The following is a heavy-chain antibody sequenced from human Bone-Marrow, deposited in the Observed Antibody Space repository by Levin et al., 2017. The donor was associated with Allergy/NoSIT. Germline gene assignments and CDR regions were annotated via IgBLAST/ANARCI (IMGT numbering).Heavy chain of an antibody. J-gene: IGHJ4*02. D-gene: IGHD5-18*01. Sequence: LSLTCAASGFTFSSYAMHWVRQAPGKGLEWVAVISYDGSNKYYADSVKGRFTISRDNSKNTLYLQMNSLRAEDTAVYYCASQLDTAMKLGYFDYWGQGTLVTVSS. CDR2: ISYDGSNK. CDR1: GFTFSSYA. CDR3: ASQLDTAMKLGYFDY. V-gene: IGHV3-30-3*01.